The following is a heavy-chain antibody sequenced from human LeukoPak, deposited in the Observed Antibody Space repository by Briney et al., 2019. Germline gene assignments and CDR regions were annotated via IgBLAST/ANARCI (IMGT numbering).Heavy chain of an antibody. CDR2: IGGSGGDE. CDR3: AELGITMIGGV. Sequence: GGSRRLSCAASGFTFSDYYMSWIRQSPGKGLEWLSYIGGSGGDEHYADSVKGRFTISRDNAKNSLYLQMNSLRAEDTAVYYCAELGITMIGGVWGKGTTVTISS. D-gene: IGHD3-10*02. J-gene: IGHJ6*04. V-gene: IGHV3-11*06. CDR1: GFTFSDYY.